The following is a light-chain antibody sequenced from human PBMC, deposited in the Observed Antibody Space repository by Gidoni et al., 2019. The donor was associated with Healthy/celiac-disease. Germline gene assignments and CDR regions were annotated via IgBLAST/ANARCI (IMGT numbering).Light chain of an antibody. V-gene: IGKV1D-12*01. CDR1: QGIISW. Sequence: DIQMTQSPSSVSASVGDRVTITCRASQGIISWLAWYQQKPGKAPKLLIYAASSLQRGVPSRFSGSGFGTDFTLTISSLQPEDFATYYCQQANSFPLTFGPGTKVDIK. CDR2: AAS. J-gene: IGKJ3*01. CDR3: QQANSFPLT.